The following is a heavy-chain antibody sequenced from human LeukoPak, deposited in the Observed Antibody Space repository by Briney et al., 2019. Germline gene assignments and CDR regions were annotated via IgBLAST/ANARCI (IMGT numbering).Heavy chain of an antibody. D-gene: IGHD6-19*01. J-gene: IGHJ4*02. Sequence: ASVKVSCKASGYTFTGYYMHWVRQAPGQGLEWMGWINPNSGGTNHAQKFQGRVTMTRDTSISTAYMELSRLRSDDTAVYYCARDAAVAGRDYWGQGTLVTVSS. CDR2: INPNSGGT. CDR3: ARDAAVAGRDY. V-gene: IGHV1-2*02. CDR1: GYTFTGYY.